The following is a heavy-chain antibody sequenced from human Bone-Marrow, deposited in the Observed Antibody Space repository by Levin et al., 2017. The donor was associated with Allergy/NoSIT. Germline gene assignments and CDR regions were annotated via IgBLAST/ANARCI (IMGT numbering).Heavy chain of an antibody. Sequence: NRSLPCTVSGASIHDYYWSWIRQAPGKGLEWIGDVKYNGGRRSNPSLKNRLTMSLDTSKNQFSLTLTSLTAADTAVYYCARISGSGWEADNSWGPGTRVTVSS. V-gene: IGHV4-59*01. CDR1: GASIHDYY. CDR2: VKYNGGR. D-gene: IGHD6-19*01. CDR3: ARISGSGWEADNS. J-gene: IGHJ4*02.